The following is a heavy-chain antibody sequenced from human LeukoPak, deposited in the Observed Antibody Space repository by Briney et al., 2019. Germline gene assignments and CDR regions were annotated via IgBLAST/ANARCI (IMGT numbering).Heavy chain of an antibody. CDR3: ARDIGQQLVVAFDI. D-gene: IGHD6-6*01. Sequence: SETLSLTCTVSGGSISSYYWSWIRQPPGKGLEWIGYIYYSGSTNYNPSLKSRVTISVDTSKNQFSLKLSSVTAADTAVYYCARDIGQQLVVAFDIWGQGTMVTVSS. J-gene: IGHJ3*02. CDR2: IYYSGST. V-gene: IGHV4-59*01. CDR1: GGSISSYY.